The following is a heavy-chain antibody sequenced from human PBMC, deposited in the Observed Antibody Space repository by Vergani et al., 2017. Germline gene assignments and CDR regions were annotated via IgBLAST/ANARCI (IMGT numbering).Heavy chain of an antibody. CDR3: AKEKGYSSSWYNFDY. CDR1: GFTFSSYA. J-gene: IGHJ4*02. D-gene: IGHD6-13*01. Sequence: QVQLVESGGGVVQPGRSLRLSCAASGFTFSSYAMHWVRQAPGKGLEWVAVISYDGSNKYYADSVKGRFTISRDNSKNTLYLQMNSLRAEDTAVYYCAKEKGYSSSWYNFDYWGQGTLVTVSS. CDR2: ISYDGSNK. V-gene: IGHV3-30-3*01.